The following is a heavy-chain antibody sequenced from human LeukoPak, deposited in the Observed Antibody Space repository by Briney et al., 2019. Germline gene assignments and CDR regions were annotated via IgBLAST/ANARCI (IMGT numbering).Heavy chain of an antibody. V-gene: IGHV3-53*01. CDR3: ARTDSGYDLYYYYYMDV. CDR2: IYSGGST. D-gene: IGHD5-12*01. Sequence: GGSLRLSCAASGFTVSSNYMSWVRQAPGKGLEWVSVIYSGGSTYYAESVKGRFTISRDNSKNTLYLQMNSLRAEDTAVYYCARTDSGYDLYYYYYMDVWGTGTTVTVSS. J-gene: IGHJ6*03. CDR1: GFTVSSNY.